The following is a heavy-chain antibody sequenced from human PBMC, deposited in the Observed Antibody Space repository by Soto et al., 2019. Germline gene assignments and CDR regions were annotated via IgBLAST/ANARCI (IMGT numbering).Heavy chain of an antibody. J-gene: IGHJ4*02. V-gene: IGHV3-23*01. CDR2: ISGSGGST. CDR3: AKFRDNSIIVVVPAPFDY. Sequence: GGSLRLSCAASGFTFSSYAMSWVRQAPGKGLEWVSAISGSGGSTYYADSVKGRFTISRDNSKNTLYLQMNSLRAEDTAVYYCAKFRDNSIIVVVPAPFDYWGQGTLVTVSS. CDR1: GFTFSSYA. D-gene: IGHD2-2*01.